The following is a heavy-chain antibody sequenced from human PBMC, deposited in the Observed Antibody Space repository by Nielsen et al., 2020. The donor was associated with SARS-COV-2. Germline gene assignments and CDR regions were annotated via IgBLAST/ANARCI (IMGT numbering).Heavy chain of an antibody. J-gene: IGHJ4*02. CDR1: GYTFSTYG. CDR2: IRVHSGDA. CDR3: ARSYGDY. D-gene: IGHD4-17*01. V-gene: IGHV1-18*01. Sequence: ASVKVSCKASGYTFSTYGITWVRQAPGQGLEWMGWIRVHSGDANYAQNLQGRVTMTTDTSTNTAYMELRSLTSDDTAVYYCARSYGDYWGQGTLVTVSS.